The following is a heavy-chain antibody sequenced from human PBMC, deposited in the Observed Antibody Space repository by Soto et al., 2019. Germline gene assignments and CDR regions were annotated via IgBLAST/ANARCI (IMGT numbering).Heavy chain of an antibody. J-gene: IGHJ5*02. CDR2: VSAYNGNT. D-gene: IGHD6-6*01. Sequence: ASVKVSCKASGYTFTSYGISWVRQAPGQGLEWMGWVSAYNGNTNYAQKLQGRVTMTTDTSTSTAYMELRSLRSDDTAVYYCARDSCIAARRVWFDPWGQGTLVTVYS. V-gene: IGHV1-18*01. CDR1: GYTFTSYG. CDR3: ARDSCIAARRVWFDP.